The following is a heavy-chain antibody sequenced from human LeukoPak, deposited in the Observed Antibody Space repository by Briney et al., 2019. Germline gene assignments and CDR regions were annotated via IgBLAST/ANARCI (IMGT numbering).Heavy chain of an antibody. Sequence: ASAKVSCKASGYTFTSYGISWVRQAPGQGLEWMGWISAYNGNTNYAQKLQGRVTMTTDTSTSTAYMELRSLRSDDTAVYYCAREEDPHYYGSGSYYEIDYWGQGTLVTVSS. CDR2: ISAYNGNT. J-gene: IGHJ4*02. D-gene: IGHD3-10*01. CDR1: GYTFTSYG. V-gene: IGHV1-18*04. CDR3: AREEDPHYYGSGSYYEIDY.